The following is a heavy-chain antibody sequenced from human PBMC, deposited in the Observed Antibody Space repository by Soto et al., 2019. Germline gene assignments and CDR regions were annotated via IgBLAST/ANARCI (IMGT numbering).Heavy chain of an antibody. CDR1: GFTFDDYA. J-gene: IGHJ4*02. CDR2: ISWNSGSI. Sequence: EVQLVESGGGLVQPGRSLRLSCAASGFTFDDYAMHWVRQAPGKGLEWVSGISWNSGSIGYADSVKGRFTISRDNAKNSLYLQMNSLRAEDTALYYCAKDLGVVLVPAAPFDYWGQGTPVTVSS. V-gene: IGHV3-9*01. D-gene: IGHD2-2*01. CDR3: AKDLGVVLVPAAPFDY.